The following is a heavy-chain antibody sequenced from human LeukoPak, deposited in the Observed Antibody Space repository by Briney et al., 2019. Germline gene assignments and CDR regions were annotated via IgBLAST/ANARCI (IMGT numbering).Heavy chain of an antibody. J-gene: IGHJ4*02. D-gene: IGHD1-20*01. V-gene: IGHV4-39*07. Sequence: SETLSLTCTVSGGSISSSSYYWAWIRQPPGKGLEWIGEINHSGSTNYNPSLKSRVTISIDTSKNQFSLKLSSVTAADTAVYYCARLGITGTHILFDYWGQGTLVTVSS. CDR1: GGSISSSSYY. CDR2: INHSGST. CDR3: ARLGITGTHILFDY.